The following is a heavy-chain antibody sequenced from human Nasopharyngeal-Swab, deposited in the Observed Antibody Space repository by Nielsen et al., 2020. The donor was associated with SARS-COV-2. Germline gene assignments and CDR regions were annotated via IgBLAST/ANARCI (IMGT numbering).Heavy chain of an antibody. Sequence: GESLKISCAASGFTFSDYSMHWVRQAPGKGLEWVAFISYDGTNKFYPASVKGRFTISRDNSRNTLSLQMNSLRPEDTAVYFCVKDRIVATNLFDYWGQGTKVTVSS. CDR2: ISYDGTNK. V-gene: IGHV3-30*18. CDR1: GFTFSDYS. CDR3: VKDRIVATNLFDY. D-gene: IGHD5-12*01. J-gene: IGHJ4*02.